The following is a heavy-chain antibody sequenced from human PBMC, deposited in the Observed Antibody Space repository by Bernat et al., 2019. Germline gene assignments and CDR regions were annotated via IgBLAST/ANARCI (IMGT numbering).Heavy chain of an antibody. CDR2: ISYDGSNK. V-gene: IGHV3-30*18. D-gene: IGHD6-19*01. CDR3: AKAEEQWLGEYFQH. Sequence: VHLVESGGGLVKPGESLRVSCAASGFIFRNAWMSWVRQAPGKGLEWVAVISYDGSNKYYADSVKGRFTISRDNSKNTLYLQMNSLRAEDTAVYYCAKAEEQWLGEYFQHWGQGTLVTVSS. J-gene: IGHJ1*01. CDR1: GFIFRNAW.